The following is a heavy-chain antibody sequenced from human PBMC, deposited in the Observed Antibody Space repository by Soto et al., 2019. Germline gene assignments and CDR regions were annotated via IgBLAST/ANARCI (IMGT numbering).Heavy chain of an antibody. J-gene: IGHJ6*02. D-gene: IGHD2-2*01. Sequence: TLSLTCVVSCYSFNSVHFWGWIRHPPGKGLQWIGSLSQNGGTYRNPSLRSRVTLSVDTSKNQFSLKLTSVTAADAAVYYCAAATLPGARFYGMDVWGQGSTVTVSS. CDR2: LSQNGGT. CDR1: CYSFNSVHF. V-gene: IGHV4-38-2*01. CDR3: AAATLPGARFYGMDV.